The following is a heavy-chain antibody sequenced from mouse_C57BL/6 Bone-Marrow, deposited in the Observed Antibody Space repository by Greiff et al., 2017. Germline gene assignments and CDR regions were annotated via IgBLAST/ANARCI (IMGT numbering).Heavy chain of an antibody. D-gene: IGHD2-3*01. V-gene: IGHV6-3*01. CDR2: IRLKSDNYAT. J-gene: IGHJ3*01. CDR3: TGDGYYYFFAH. Sequence: VQLKESGGGLVQPGGSMKLSCVASGFTFSNYWMNWVRQSPEKGLEWVAQIRLKSDNYATHYAESVKGRFTISRDDSKSSVYLQMNNLRAEDTGIYYCTGDGYYYFFAHWGQGTLVTVSA. CDR1: GFTFSNYW.